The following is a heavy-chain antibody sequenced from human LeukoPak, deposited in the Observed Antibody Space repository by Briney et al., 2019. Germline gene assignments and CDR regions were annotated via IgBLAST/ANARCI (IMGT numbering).Heavy chain of an antibody. Sequence: SVKVSCKASGGTFSSYAISWVRQAPGQGLEWMGGINPIFGTANYAQKFQGRVTITTDESTSTAYMELSSLRSDDTAVYYCARVADFWSGYGWFDPWGQGTLVTVSS. J-gene: IGHJ5*02. CDR3: ARVADFWSGYGWFDP. D-gene: IGHD3-3*01. V-gene: IGHV1-69*05. CDR2: INPIFGTA. CDR1: GGTFSSYA.